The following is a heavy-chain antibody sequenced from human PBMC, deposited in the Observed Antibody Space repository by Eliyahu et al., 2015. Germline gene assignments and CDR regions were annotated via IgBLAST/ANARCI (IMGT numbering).Heavy chain of an antibody. CDR3: ARGSGRMENWFDP. CDR1: GGSVSSGSXX. V-gene: IGHV4-61*01. D-gene: IGHD1-14*01. CDR2: IYYSGST. J-gene: IGHJ5*02. Sequence: QVQLQESGPGLVKPSETLSLTCTVSGGSVSSGSXXWXWIRQPPGKGLXWXGYIYYSGSTNYXPSLKSRVTISVDTSKNQFSLKLSSVTAADTAVYYCARGSGRMENWFDPWGQGTLVTVSS.